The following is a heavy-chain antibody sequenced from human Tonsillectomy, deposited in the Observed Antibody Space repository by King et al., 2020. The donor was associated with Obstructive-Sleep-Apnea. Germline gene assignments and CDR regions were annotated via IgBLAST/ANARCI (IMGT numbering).Heavy chain of an antibody. CDR3: ARDLADYGSGSYYLTFHFDY. CDR1: GGSISSSSYY. V-gene: IGHV4-39*07. Sequence: QLQESGPGLVKPSETLSLTCTVSGGSISSSSYYWGWIRQPPGKGLEWIGSIYYSGSTYYNPSLRSRVTISVDTSKNQFSLKRSSVTAADTAVYYCARDLADYGSGSYYLTFHFDYWGQGTLVTVSS. D-gene: IGHD3-10*01. CDR2: IYYSGST. J-gene: IGHJ4*02.